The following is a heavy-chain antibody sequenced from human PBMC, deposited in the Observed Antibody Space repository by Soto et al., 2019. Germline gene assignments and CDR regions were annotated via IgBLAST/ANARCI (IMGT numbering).Heavy chain of an antibody. CDR2: IDWDDDK. CDR1: GNSLSTSGMR. Sequence: SGPTLVNPTRTLTVTCTFSGNSLSTSGMRVSWIRQPPGKALEWLARIDWDDDKFYSTSLKTRLTISKDTSKNQVVLTMTNMDPVDTATYYCARHYYYGSGSYYNVGYYFDYWGQGTLVTVSS. J-gene: IGHJ4*02. D-gene: IGHD3-10*01. CDR3: ARHYYYGSGSYYNVGYYFDY. V-gene: IGHV2-70*04.